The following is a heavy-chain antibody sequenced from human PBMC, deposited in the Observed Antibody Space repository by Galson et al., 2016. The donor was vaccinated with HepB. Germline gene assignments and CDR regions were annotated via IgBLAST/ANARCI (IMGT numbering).Heavy chain of an antibody. J-gene: IGHJ6*02. V-gene: IGHV5-51*01. D-gene: IGHD4-17*01. CDR3: VRQDGDSRHLYSYAMDV. CDR2: IYLSDSDT. Sequence: QSGAEVKKPGESLRISCKASGNSVNTFWIGWLRQMPGRGLECLGIIYLSDSDTRYSPVFQGHVTISADKSTSTAYLQWSSLKASDTAIYYCVRQDGDSRHLYSYAMDVWRQGTTVIV. CDR1: GNSVNTFW.